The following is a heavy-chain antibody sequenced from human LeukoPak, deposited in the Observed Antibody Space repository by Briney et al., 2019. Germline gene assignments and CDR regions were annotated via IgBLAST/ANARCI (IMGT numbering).Heavy chain of an antibody. V-gene: IGHV3-21*01. CDR1: GVTFSSYS. Sequence: GGSLRLSCAASGVTFSSYSMSWIRHAPGKGLEWVSSISSSTSYIYYADSGKGRFTISKANAKKSLYLQMNSLRVEDTAVYFCAREDGYCSGGHCYSYFDSWGQGPMVTVSS. CDR2: ISSSTSYI. J-gene: IGHJ4*02. CDR3: AREDGYCSGGHCYSYFDS. D-gene: IGHD2-15*01.